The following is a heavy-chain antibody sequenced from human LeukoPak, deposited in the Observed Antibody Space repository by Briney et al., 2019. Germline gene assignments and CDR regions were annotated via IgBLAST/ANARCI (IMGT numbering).Heavy chain of an antibody. CDR3: ARDFSRSGYDP. D-gene: IGHD5-12*01. J-gene: IGHJ5*02. CDR1: AFTFSNYH. V-gene: IGHV3-11*01. Sequence: GGSLRLSCAASAFTFSNYHMSWIRQAPGKGLEWVSHISSSGDSIYYADSVKGRFTISRDNAKNSLYLQMSSLRAEDTAIYYCARDFSRSGYDPWGQGTLVSVSS. CDR2: ISSSGDSI.